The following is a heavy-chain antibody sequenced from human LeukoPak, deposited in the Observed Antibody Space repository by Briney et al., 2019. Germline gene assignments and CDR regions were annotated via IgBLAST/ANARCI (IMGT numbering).Heavy chain of an antibody. Sequence: PSETLSLTCTVSGDSISSSAYYWGWIRQPPGRGLEWIGSVYYSGTTYYNPSLKSRVTISVDTSQNQFSLKLSSVTAADTAVYYCARVLVSSGSLDYWGQGTLVTVSS. CDR2: VYYSGTT. D-gene: IGHD6-19*01. V-gene: IGHV4-39*07. J-gene: IGHJ4*02. CDR1: GDSISSSAYY. CDR3: ARVLVSSGSLDY.